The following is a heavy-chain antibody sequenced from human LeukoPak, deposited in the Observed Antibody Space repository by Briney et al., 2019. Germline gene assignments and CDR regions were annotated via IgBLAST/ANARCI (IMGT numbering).Heavy chain of an antibody. J-gene: IGHJ4*01. CDR1: GFPFIRAW. CDR2: IKSNAAGGTV. D-gene: IGHD3-9*01. CDR3: TTGSLFGISTRAEDY. V-gene: IGHV3-15*01. Sequence: PGGSLRLSCAASGFPFIRAWMSWFRQAPGKGLEWVGRIKSNAAGGTVEYAAPVKGRFTISRHDSESTLYLQMNSLKSEDTAVYYCTTGSLFGISTRAEDYWGHGTLVTVSS.